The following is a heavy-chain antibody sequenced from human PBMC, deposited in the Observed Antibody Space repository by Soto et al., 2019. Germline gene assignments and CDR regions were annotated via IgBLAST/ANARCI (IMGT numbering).Heavy chain of an antibody. CDR2: IHRASTYI. CDR3: ARRAVTTYHFFDY. CDR1: GFTFSSFD. Sequence: GGSLRLSCATSGFTFSSFDMDWVRQAPGKGLEWVSSIHRASTYIYYADSVRGRFTISRDNAKSSLYLQMNSLTVEDTAVYYCARRAVTTYHFFDYWGQGALVTVS. V-gene: IGHV3-21*06. J-gene: IGHJ4*02. D-gene: IGHD4-17*01.